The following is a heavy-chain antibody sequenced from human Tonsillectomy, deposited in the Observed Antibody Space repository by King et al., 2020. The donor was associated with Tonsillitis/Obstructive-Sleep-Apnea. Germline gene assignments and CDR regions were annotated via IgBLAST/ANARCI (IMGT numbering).Heavy chain of an antibody. J-gene: IGHJ4*02. CDR2: ISSSVSYI. CDR1: GFTFSSYS. V-gene: IGHV3-21*01. Sequence: EVQLVESGGGLVKPGGSLRLSCEASGFTFSSYSMNWFRQAPGKGLEWVSSISSSVSYIYYADPLKGRFTISRDNAKNSLYLQMNSLRAQDTAVYYCARDSGEYFDYWGQGTLVTVSS. D-gene: IGHD7-27*01. CDR3: ARDSGEYFDY.